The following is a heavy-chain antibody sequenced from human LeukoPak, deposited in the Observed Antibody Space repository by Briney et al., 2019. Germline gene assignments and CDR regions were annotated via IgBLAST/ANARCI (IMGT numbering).Heavy chain of an antibody. CDR2: IYTSGST. Sequence: SETLSLTCTVSGGSISSYYWSWIRQPAGEGLEWIGRIYTSGSTNYNPSLKSRVTMSVDTSKNQFSLKLSSVTAADTAVYYCARSEGATVYYYYGMDVWGQGTTVTVSS. V-gene: IGHV4-4*07. CDR1: GGSISSYY. D-gene: IGHD1-26*01. CDR3: ARSEGATVYYYYGMDV. J-gene: IGHJ6*02.